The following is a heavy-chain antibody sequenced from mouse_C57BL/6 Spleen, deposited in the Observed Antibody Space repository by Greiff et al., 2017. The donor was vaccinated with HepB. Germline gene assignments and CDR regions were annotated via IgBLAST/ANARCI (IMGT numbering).Heavy chain of an antibody. Sequence: VQLQQSGPELVKPGASVKMSCKASGYTFTDYNMHWVKQSHGKSLEWIGYINPNNGGTSYNQKFKGKATLTVNKSSSTAYMELRSLTSEDSAVYYCARMDYYGSGAWFAYWGQGTLVTVSA. J-gene: IGHJ3*01. CDR1: GYTFTDYN. V-gene: IGHV1-22*01. CDR2: INPNNGGT. CDR3: ARMDYYGSGAWFAY. D-gene: IGHD1-1*01.